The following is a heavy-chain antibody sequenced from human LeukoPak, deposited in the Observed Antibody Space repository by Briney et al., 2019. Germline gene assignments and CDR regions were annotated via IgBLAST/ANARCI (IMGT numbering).Heavy chain of an antibody. CDR1: GFTFSSYG. Sequence: GGSLRLSCATSGFTFSSYGMHWVRQAPGKGLEWVTFIRFDGSTKYYADSVKGRFIISRDNSKNTLYLKMNNLRTEDTAVYYCAKFIGSDWGLFDYWGQGTLVSVSS. CDR3: AKFIGSDWGLFDY. CDR2: IRFDGSTK. V-gene: IGHV3-30*02. D-gene: IGHD3-9*01. J-gene: IGHJ4*02.